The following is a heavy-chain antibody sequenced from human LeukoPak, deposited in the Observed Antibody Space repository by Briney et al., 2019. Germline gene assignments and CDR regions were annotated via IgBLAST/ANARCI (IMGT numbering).Heavy chain of an antibody. CDR2: IKEDGSEK. Sequence: GGSLRLSCAASGFTFSSYWMSWVRQAPGKGLEWVANIKEDGSEKYYVDSVKGRFTISRDNAKNSQYLQMNSLRAEDTAVYYCARGRFNYDSSGYSSFYHWGQGTLVTVSS. J-gene: IGHJ4*02. D-gene: IGHD3-22*01. CDR1: GFTFSSYW. V-gene: IGHV3-7*01. CDR3: ARGRFNYDSSGYSSFYH.